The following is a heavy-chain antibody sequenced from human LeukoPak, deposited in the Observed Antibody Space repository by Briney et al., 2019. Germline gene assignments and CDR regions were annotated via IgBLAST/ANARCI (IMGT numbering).Heavy chain of an antibody. CDR1: GGSFSGYY. D-gene: IGHD5-12*01. CDR3: ARGGISGYVY. V-gene: IGHV4-34*01. Sequence: SETLSLTCAVYGGSFSGYYWSWIRQPPGKGLEWIGENNHSGSTNYNPSLKSRVTISVDTSKNQFSLKLSSVTAADTAVYYCARGGISGYVYWGQGTLVTVSS. J-gene: IGHJ4*02. CDR2: NNHSGST.